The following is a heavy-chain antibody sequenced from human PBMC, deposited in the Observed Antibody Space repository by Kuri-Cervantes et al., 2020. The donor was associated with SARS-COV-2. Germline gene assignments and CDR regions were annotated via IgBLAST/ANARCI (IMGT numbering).Heavy chain of an antibody. CDR2: IYYSGST. CDR3: ARHAVLQQYYFDY. V-gene: IGHV4-39*01. Sequence: SETLSLTCTVSGGSISSYYWGWIRQPPGKGLEWIGSIYYSGSTYYNPSLKSRVTISVDTSKNQFSLKLSSVTAADTAVYYCARHAVLQQYYFDYWGQGTLVTVSS. CDR1: GGSISSYY. J-gene: IGHJ4*02. D-gene: IGHD2/OR15-2a*01.